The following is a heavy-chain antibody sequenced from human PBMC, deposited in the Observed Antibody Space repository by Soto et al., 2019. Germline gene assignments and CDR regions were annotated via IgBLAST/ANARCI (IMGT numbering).Heavy chain of an antibody. V-gene: IGHV5-51*01. CDR1: GYSFTSYW. CDR3: ARTPGYSSPDGDHAYYYYGMDV. D-gene: IGHD6-13*01. CDR2: IYPGDSDT. J-gene: IGHJ6*02. Sequence: EVQLVQSGAEVKKPGESLKISCKGSGYSFTSYWIGWVRQMPGKGLEWMGIIYPGDSDTRYSPSFQGQVTISADKSISTAYLQWSSLKASDTAMYYCARTPGYSSPDGDHAYYYYGMDVWGQGTTVTVSS.